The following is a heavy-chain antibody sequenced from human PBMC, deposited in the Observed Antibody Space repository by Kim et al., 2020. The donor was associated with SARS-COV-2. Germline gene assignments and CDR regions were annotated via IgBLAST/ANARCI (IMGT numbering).Heavy chain of an antibody. CDR1: GGSFSGYY. V-gene: IGHV4-34*01. CDR3: ARGLKLYDFWSGSWFDP. J-gene: IGHJ5*02. Sequence: SETLSLTCAVYGGSFSGYYWSWIRQPPGKGLEWIGEINHSGSTNYNPSLKSRVTISVDTSKNQFSLKLSSVTAADTAVYYCARGLKLYDFWSGSWFDPWGQGTLVTVSS. D-gene: IGHD3-3*01. CDR2: INHSGST.